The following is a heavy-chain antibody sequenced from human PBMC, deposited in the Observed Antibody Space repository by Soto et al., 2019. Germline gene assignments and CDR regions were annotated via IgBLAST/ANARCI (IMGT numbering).Heavy chain of an antibody. CDR2: VDYSGTA. CDR1: SGAIGVTNVF. V-gene: IGHV4-39*01. CDR3: ARITGRHLDY. J-gene: IGHJ4*02. Sequence: SETLSLTCTVSSGAIGVTNVFCVCVRQPPGKGLEWIGNVDYSGTAYFSPSLATRVTFHVDTSKNQFSLTLYSVTAADTAVYYCARITGRHLDYWGQGILVTVSS. D-gene: IGHD1-20*01.